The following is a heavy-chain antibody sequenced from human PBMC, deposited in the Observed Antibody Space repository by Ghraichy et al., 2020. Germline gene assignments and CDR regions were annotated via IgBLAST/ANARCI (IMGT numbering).Heavy chain of an antibody. Sequence: SETLSLTCTVTGGSISGTSDYWGWILQPPVKGLEWIGNIYYTGSADYNPSLKSRVTISVDTPKNQFSLKLTSVNATDTAVYYCARRKGYYYGMDVWGQGTTVTVSS. J-gene: IGHJ6*02. CDR1: GGSISGTSDY. V-gene: IGHV4-39*01. CDR2: IYYTGSA. CDR3: ARRKGYYYGMDV.